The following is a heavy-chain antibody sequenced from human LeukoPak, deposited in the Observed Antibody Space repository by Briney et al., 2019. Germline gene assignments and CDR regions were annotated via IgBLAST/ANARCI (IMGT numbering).Heavy chain of an antibody. CDR1: GYTFTSYG. V-gene: IGHV1-18*01. CDR3: ARDTGYYGSGRVDY. Sequence: ASVKVSCKASGYTFTSYGISWVRQAPGQGLEWMGWISDYNGNTNYAQKLQGRDTMTTDTSTSTAYMELRSLRSDDTAVYYCARDTGYYGSGRVDYWGQGTLVTVPS. J-gene: IGHJ4*02. CDR2: ISDYNGNT. D-gene: IGHD3-10*01.